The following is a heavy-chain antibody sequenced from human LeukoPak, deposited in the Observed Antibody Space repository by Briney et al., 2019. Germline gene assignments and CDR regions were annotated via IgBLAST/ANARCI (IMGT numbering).Heavy chain of an antibody. Sequence: SQTLSLTCAISGDSVSSNTAGWSWIRQSPSRGLEWLGRIYYGSKWYNDDAGSVKSRITINADTAKNQFSLKLSSVTAADTAVYYCARLVGGDFDYWGQGTLATVSS. CDR3: ARLVGGDFDY. J-gene: IGHJ4*02. CDR2: IYYGSKWYN. CDR1: GDSVSSNTAG. D-gene: IGHD1-26*01. V-gene: IGHV6-1*01.